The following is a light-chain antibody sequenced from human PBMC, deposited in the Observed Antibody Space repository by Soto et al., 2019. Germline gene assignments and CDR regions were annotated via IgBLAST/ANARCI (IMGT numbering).Light chain of an antibody. J-gene: IGKJ2*01. Sequence: EIVMTQSPATLSVSPGERATVSCRASQSVSSNLAWYQQKPGQATRLLIYGASTRATGIPARFSGSESGTEFTLTIGSLQSEDFAVYYCQQYNNWPRTFGQGTKLEIK. CDR3: QQYNNWPRT. V-gene: IGKV3-15*01. CDR2: GAS. CDR1: QSVSSN.